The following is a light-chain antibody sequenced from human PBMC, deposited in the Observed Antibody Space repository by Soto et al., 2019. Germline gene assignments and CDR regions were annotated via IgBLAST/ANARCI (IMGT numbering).Light chain of an antibody. CDR3: QQLSSYTLT. CDR1: QTVRHKY. Sequence: MVLSQYPGILSVSPGERAILSCRASQTVRHKYIAWYQQTHGQAPRLRMYDASSRATGIPDRFSFDASGTYGTISVCRLEKEDGLVYYSQQLSSYTLTFGGGTKV. J-gene: IGKJ4*01. CDR2: DAS. V-gene: IGKV3-20*01.